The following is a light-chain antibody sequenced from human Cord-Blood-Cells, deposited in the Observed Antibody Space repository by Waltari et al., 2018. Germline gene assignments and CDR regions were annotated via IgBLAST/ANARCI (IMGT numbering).Light chain of an antibody. J-gene: IGLJ3*02. V-gene: IGLV2-14*01. CDR1: SRDVGGYNY. Sequence: QSALTQPASVSASPGQSIPISCTGTSRDVGGYNYVSWYQQHPGKAPKLMIYDVSNRPSGVSNRFSGSKSGNTASLTISGLQAEDEADYYCSSYTSSSTLVFGGGTKLTVL. CDR3: SSYTSSSTLV. CDR2: DVS.